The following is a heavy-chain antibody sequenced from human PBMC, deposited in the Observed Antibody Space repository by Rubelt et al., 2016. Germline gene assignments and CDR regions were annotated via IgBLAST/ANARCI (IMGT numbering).Heavy chain of an antibody. CDR1: GGTFSSYA. Sequence: QVQLVQSGAEVKKPGSSVKVSCKASGGTFSSYAISWVRQAPGHGLEWMGRIIPILGIANYEQKFQGRVTITGDKSTSTTYMELSRLRSEDTAVYYWARGVEYDYGSGTNWFDPWGQGTLVTVSS. CDR3: ARGVEYDYGSGTNWFDP. D-gene: IGHD3-10*01. V-gene: IGHV1-69*04. J-gene: IGHJ5*02. CDR2: IIPILGIA.